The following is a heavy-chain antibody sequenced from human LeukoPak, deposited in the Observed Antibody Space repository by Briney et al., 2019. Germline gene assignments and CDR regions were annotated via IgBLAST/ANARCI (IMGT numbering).Heavy chain of an antibody. CDR1: GDSISSSSNY. D-gene: IGHD6-19*01. CDR2: VYRSGSS. CDR3: ARRGTSGWAYYFDF. V-gene: IGHV4-39*01. Sequence: SETLSLTCDVSGDSISSSSNYWGWVRHLPGKGLEWIGIVYRSGSSYYNPSLKSRVTISVDTSKIQLTLNLTSVTAADTDVYHCARRGTSGWAYYFDFWGPGSLLTVSS. J-gene: IGHJ4*02.